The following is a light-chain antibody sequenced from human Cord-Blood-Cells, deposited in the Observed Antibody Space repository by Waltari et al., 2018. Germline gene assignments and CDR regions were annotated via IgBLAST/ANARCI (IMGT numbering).Light chain of an antibody. V-gene: IGLV3-21*04. Sequence: SYVLTQPPSVSVAPRKTARITCGGNNIGRKSVHWSQQKPGQAPVLVIYYDSDRPSGIPERFSGSNSGNTATLTISRVESGDEADYYCQVWDSSSDHVVFGGGTKLTVL. J-gene: IGLJ2*01. CDR3: QVWDSSSDHVV. CDR1: NIGRKS. CDR2: YDS.